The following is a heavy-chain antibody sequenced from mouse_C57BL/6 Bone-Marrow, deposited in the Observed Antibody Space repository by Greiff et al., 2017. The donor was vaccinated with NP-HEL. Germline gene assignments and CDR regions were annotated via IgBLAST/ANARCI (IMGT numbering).Heavy chain of an antibody. J-gene: IGHJ3*01. CDR1: GYSITSGYY. CDR3: ASDYYGSSYEFAY. D-gene: IGHD1-1*01. V-gene: IGHV3-6*01. CDR2: ISYDGSN. Sequence: EVKLVESGPGLVKPSQSLSLTCSVTGYSITSGYYWNWIRQFPGNKLEWMGYISYDGSNNYNPSLKNRISITRDTSKNQFFLKLNSVTTEDTATYYCASDYYGSSYEFAYWGQGTLVTVSA.